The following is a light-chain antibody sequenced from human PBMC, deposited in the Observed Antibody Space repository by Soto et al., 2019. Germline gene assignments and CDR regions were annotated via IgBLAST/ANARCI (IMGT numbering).Light chain of an antibody. V-gene: IGKV1-39*01. CDR2: GAS. CDR1: QSISSY. J-gene: IGKJ1*01. CDR3: QQSYGFPRT. Sequence: DIQMTQSPSSLSASVGDRITITCRASQSISSYLNWYQQKPGKAPKLLISGASSLQSGAPSRFSGGGSGTDFTLTISSLQPEDFATYYCQQSYGFPRTFGQGTKLEIK.